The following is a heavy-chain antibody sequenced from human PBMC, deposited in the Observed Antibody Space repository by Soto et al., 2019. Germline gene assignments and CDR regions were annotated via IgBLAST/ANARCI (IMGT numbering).Heavy chain of an antibody. D-gene: IGHD6-13*01. J-gene: IGHJ6*02. V-gene: IGHV1-69*13. CDR3: ARKEGGSSYYYGMDV. Sequence: GASVKVSCKASGGTFSSYAISWVRQAPGQGLEWMGGIIPIFGTTNYAQKFQGRVTITADESTSTDYMELSSLRSEDTSVYYCARKEGGSSYYYGMDVWGQGTTVTVSS. CDR2: IIPIFGTT. CDR1: GGTFSSYA.